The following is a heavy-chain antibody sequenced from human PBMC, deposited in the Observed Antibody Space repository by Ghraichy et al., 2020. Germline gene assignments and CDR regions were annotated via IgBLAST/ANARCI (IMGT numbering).Heavy chain of an antibody. V-gene: IGHV4-39*01. D-gene: IGHD6-19*01. J-gene: IGHJ3*02. CDR3: ARANSSGWYDHDAFDI. CDR1: GGSISSSSYY. CDR2: IYYSGST. Sequence: SETLSLTCTVSGGSISSSSYYWGWIRQPPGKGLEWIGSIYYSGSTYYNPSLKSRVTISVDTSKNQFSLKLSSVTAADTAVYYCARANSSGWYDHDAFDIWGQGTMVTVSS.